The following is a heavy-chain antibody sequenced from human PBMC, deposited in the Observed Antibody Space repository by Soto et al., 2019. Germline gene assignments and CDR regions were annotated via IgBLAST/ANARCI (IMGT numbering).Heavy chain of an antibody. CDR1: GYTLTELS. CDR2: FDPEDGET. Sequence: ASVKVSCKVSGYTLTELSMHWVRQAPGKGLEWMGGFDPEDGETIYAQKFQGRVTMTEDTSTDTAYMELSSLRSEDTAVYYCATAGNGYSSGWYSSYFDYWGQGTLVTVSS. D-gene: IGHD6-19*01. V-gene: IGHV1-24*01. CDR3: ATAGNGYSSGWYSSYFDY. J-gene: IGHJ4*02.